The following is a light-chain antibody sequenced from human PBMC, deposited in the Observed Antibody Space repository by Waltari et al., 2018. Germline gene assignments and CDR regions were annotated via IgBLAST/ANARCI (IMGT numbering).Light chain of an antibody. J-gene: IGLJ3*02. Sequence: SSEPTQDPAVAVALGRTVRISCHGARLGSYYARWDQQKPGQAPVLVIYGKNNRPSGIPDRFSGSSSGNTASLTITGAQAEDEADYYCNSRDSSGNHWVFGGGTKLTVL. CDR1: RLGSYY. CDR3: NSRDSSGNHWV. V-gene: IGLV3-19*01. CDR2: GKN.